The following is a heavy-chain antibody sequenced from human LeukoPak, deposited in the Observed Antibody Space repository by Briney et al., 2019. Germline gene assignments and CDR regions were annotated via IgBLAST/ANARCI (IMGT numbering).Heavy chain of an antibody. D-gene: IGHD3-22*01. V-gene: IGHV4-38-2*02. J-gene: IGHJ4*02. Sequence: SETLSLTCSVSGYSISSGYYWGWIRQPPGEGLEWIGSIYHSGSTYYNPSLKSRVTVSVDTSKNQFSLKLSSVTAADTAMYYCAREFYSDSSGPHYWGQGTLVTVSS. CDR1: GYSISSGYY. CDR2: IYHSGST. CDR3: AREFYSDSSGPHY.